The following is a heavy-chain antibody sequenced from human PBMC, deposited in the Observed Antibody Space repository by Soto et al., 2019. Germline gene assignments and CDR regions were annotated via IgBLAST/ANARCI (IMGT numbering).Heavy chain of an antibody. V-gene: IGHV4-39*01. CDR3: ARPYNWNEGGGAFDV. D-gene: IGHD1-1*01. CDR1: GGSISSRRYY. Sequence: QLRESGPGRVKPSESLSPTCTVSGGSISSRRYYWGLIRQPPGNGLEWIGSIYYSGNSYYNSSLRSRVTMAVDTSENQFSLKLTSVTAEDTAVYYCARPYNWNEGGGAFDVWGQGSMVTVSS. CDR2: IYYSGNS. J-gene: IGHJ3*01.